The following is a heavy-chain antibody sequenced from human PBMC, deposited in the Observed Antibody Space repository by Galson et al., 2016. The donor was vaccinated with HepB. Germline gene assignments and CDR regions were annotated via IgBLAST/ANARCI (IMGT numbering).Heavy chain of an antibody. D-gene: IGHD6-19*01. CDR2: IYWDDDK. J-gene: IGHJ4*02. CDR3: AHGAGYFDF. Sequence: PALVKPTQSLTLTCTFSGFSLSTTGVGMGWIRQPPGKALEWLALIYWDDDKHYTPSLKSRLTGTKDTSQNQVVLTMTNMDPVDTATYYCAHGAGYFDFWGQGTLVTVSS. CDR1: GFSLSTTGVG. V-gene: IGHV2-5*02.